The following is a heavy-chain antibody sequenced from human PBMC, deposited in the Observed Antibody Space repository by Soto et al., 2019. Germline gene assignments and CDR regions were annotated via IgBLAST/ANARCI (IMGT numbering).Heavy chain of an antibody. CDR1: GFTFSDHY. Sequence: GGSLRLSCAASGFTFSDHYMDWVRQAPGKGLEWVGRTRNKANSYTTEYAASVKGRFTISRDDSKNSLYLQMNSLKTEDTAVYYCAREGSSSWDGTFDYWGQGTLVTVSS. J-gene: IGHJ4*02. V-gene: IGHV3-72*01. CDR2: TRNKANSYTT. D-gene: IGHD6-13*01. CDR3: AREGSSSWDGTFDY.